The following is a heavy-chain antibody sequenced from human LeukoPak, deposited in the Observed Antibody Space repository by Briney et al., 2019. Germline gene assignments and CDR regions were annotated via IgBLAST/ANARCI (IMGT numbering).Heavy chain of an antibody. D-gene: IGHD6-19*01. J-gene: IGHJ4*02. Sequence: GASVKVSCKASGYTFTGYYMHWVRQAPGQGLEWMGWINPHSGGTQYAQKFQGRVTMTRTTSIRTAYMELSRLRSDARAGYCGASPAYSSGWTGFDDWGEGTLVTVSS. V-gene: IGHV1-2*02. CDR1: GYTFTGYY. CDR2: INPHSGGT. CDR3: ASPAYSSGWTGFDD.